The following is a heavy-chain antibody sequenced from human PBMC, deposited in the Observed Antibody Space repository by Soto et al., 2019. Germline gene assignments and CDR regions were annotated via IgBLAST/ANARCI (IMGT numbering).Heavy chain of an antibody. V-gene: IGHV3-73*01. J-gene: IGHJ3*02. D-gene: IGHD2-21*01. CDR3: TRHPTYLDM. Sequence: PGRSLRLSCADSGFTLSGSEVHWVRQAPGKGLEWVGRINSKADNYATIYAAAVKGRFTISRDDSKNMAFLQMNSLKAEDTAVYYCTRHPTYLDMWGHGTMVTVSS. CDR1: GFTLSGSE. CDR2: INSKADNYAT.